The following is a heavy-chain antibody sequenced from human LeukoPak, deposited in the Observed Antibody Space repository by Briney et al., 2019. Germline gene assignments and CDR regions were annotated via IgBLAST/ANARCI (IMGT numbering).Heavy chain of an antibody. D-gene: IGHD5/OR15-5a*01. CDR2: IGGTDGRT. J-gene: IGHJ4*02. V-gene: IGHV3-23*01. Sequence: GGTLRLSCAASGFTFSSYAMNWVRQAPGKGLEWVSVIGGTDGRTNYADSVKGRFTISRDNSKSTLYLQMNSLRGDDTAVYYCARDYGVYGLDYWGQGALVTVAS. CDR1: GFTFSSYA. CDR3: ARDYGVYGLDY.